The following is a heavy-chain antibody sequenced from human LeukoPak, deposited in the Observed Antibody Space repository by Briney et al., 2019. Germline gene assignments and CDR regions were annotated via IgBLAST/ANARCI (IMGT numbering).Heavy chain of an antibody. Sequence: SETLSLTCAVSGGSISSNNWWGWVRQPPGKGLEWIGEIYHSGSPNYNPSLKSRVTISVDKSRNHFSLNLSSVTAADTAVYYCARGGLQRITMIVVVIPPYGMDVWGQGTTVTVSS. CDR1: GGSISSNNW. CDR3: ARGGLQRITMIVVVIPPYGMDV. J-gene: IGHJ6*02. CDR2: IYHSGSP. V-gene: IGHV4-4*02. D-gene: IGHD3-22*01.